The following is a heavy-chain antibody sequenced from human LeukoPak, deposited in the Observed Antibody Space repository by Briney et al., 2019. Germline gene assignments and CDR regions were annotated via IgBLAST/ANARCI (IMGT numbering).Heavy chain of an antibody. J-gene: IGHJ3*02. V-gene: IGHV4-59*01. CDR1: GGSISSYY. CDR2: IYYSGST. CDR3: ARHQSSGLGAFDI. D-gene: IGHD6-19*01. Sequence: KTSETLSLTCTVSGGSISSYYWSWIRQPPGKGLEWIGYIYYSGSTNYNPSLKSRVTISVDTSKNQFSLKLSSVTAADTAVYYCARHQSSGLGAFDIWGQGTMVTVSS.